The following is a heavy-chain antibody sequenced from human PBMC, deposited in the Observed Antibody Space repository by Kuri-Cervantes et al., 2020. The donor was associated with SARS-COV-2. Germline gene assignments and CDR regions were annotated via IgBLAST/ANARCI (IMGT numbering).Heavy chain of an antibody. CDR3: AGGFDYGDYPYYYGMDV. D-gene: IGHD4-17*01. CDR1: GYTFTTYG. CDR2: ISTYNANA. V-gene: IGHV1-18*04. Sequence: ASVKVSCKASGYTFTTYGITWVRQAPGQGLEWMGWISTYNANADYAQRLQGRVTMTTDTSTSIAYMGLRSLRSDDTAIYYCAGGFDYGDYPYYYGMDVWGQGTTVTVSS. J-gene: IGHJ6*02.